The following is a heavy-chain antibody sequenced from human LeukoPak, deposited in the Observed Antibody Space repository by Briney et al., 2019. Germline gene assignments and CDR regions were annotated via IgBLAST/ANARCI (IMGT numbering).Heavy chain of an antibody. V-gene: IGHV3-30*02. J-gene: IGHJ4*02. Sequence: GGSLRLSCAASGFTFSSYGMHWVRQAPGKGLEWVAFIRYDGSNKYYADSVKGRFTISRDNSKNTLYLQMNSLRAEDTAVYYCAKDSTSYDFWSGPYPDYWGQGTLVTVSS. CDR3: AKDSTSYDFWSGPYPDY. D-gene: IGHD3-3*01. CDR1: GFTFSSYG. CDR2: IRYDGSNK.